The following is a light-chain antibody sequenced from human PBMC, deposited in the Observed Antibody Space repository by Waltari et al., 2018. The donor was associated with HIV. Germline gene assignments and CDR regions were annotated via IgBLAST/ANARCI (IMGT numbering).Light chain of an antibody. CDR2: DDS. CDR1: NIAGRK. Sequence: YVLTQPPSVSVAPGQTARITCGGDNIAGRKVHWYQRRPGQAPALVVFDDSDRPSGIPERFSGSISGNTATLVISRVEDGDEADYYCQVWDESNEQVVFGGGTRLTVL. CDR3: QVWDESNEQVV. V-gene: IGLV3-21*02. J-gene: IGLJ2*01.